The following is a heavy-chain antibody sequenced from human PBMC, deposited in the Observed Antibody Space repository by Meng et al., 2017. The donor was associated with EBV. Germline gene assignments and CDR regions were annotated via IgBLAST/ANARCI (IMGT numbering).Heavy chain of an antibody. V-gene: IGHV1-18*01. J-gene: IGHJ4*02. CDR2: ISSYNGNT. CDR3: ARRLDYYDY. CDR1: GYTFTHYG. Sequence: QVQLVQAGSDVKKPCSYVQVSCQASGYTFTHYGISWVRQAPGQMLELMGWISSYNGNTNNAQKPQGRVTMTTDTSTSTAYMELRSLSSDDTAVYYCARRLDYYDYCGQGTLVTFSS.